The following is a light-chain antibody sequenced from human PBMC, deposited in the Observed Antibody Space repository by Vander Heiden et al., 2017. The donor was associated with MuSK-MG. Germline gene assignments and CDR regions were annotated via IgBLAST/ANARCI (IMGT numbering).Light chain of an antibody. V-gene: IGKV1-33*01. CDR2: DAS. Sequence: DIQMTQSPSSLSASVGDRVTITCQASQDIKKYLNWYQQKSGKAPELLIFDASNLEAGAPSRFSGSGSGTAFTFTINSLQPEDIATYYCQQDDNFPITFGQGTQLEI. CDR3: QQDDNFPIT. J-gene: IGKJ5*01. CDR1: QDIKKY.